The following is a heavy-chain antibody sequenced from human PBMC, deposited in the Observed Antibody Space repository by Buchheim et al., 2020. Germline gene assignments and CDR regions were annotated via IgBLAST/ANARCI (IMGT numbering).Heavy chain of an antibody. Sequence: QVQLQQWGAGLLKPSETLSLTCAVYGGSFSGYYWSWIRQPPGKGLEWIGEINHSGSTNYNPSLKSRVTISVDTSKNQFSTKLSSVTAADTAVYYCASYPGGYKSGGYCFDYWGQGTL. CDR3: ASYPGGYKSGGYCFDY. D-gene: IGHD5-24*01. J-gene: IGHJ4*02. CDR2: INHSGST. V-gene: IGHV4-34*01. CDR1: GGSFSGYY.